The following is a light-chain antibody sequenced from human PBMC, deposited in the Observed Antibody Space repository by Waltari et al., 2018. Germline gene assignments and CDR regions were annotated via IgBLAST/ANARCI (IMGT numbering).Light chain of an antibody. Sequence: EVVLTQSPGTLSLSPGERATLACRASQSGGTSLAWYQQKPGKAPRLLIYGASRRATGIPDRFSGSVSGTDFSLTISRLEPEDFAVYYCQHYVRLPATFGQGTKVEI. J-gene: IGKJ1*01. CDR3: QHYVRLPAT. CDR2: GAS. CDR1: QSGGTS. V-gene: IGKV3-20*01.